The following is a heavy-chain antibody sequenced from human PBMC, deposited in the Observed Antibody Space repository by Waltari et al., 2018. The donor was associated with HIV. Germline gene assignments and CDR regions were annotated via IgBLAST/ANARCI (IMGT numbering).Heavy chain of an antibody. V-gene: IGHV3-48*01. Sequence: EVHLVESGGGLVQPGGSLRLTCTAFEATFCGYSMNWVRQAPGKGLEWISYISSRHSTMFYSDSVKGRFTISRDNAKNSLYLEMTNLRVEDTAVYYCATDFWSGHPDYWGQGTLVTVSS. CDR1: EATFCGYS. J-gene: IGHJ4*02. D-gene: IGHD3-3*01. CDR3: ATDFWSGHPDY. CDR2: ISSRHSTM.